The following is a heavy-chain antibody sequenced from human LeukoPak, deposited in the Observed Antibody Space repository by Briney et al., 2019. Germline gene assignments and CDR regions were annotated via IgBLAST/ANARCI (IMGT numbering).Heavy chain of an antibody. V-gene: IGHV3-7*03. J-gene: IGHJ6*02. CDR3: ARGGGLDV. CDR1: GVTFSNHG. D-gene: IGHD3-16*01. Sequence: GGSVRLSCAVSGVTFSNHGIHWVRQAPGKGLEWVASINPSESVKYYVNSVKGRFTISRDNAKNSLYLQMSNLRAEDTAVYFCARGGGLDVWGQGATVTVSS. CDR2: INPSESVK.